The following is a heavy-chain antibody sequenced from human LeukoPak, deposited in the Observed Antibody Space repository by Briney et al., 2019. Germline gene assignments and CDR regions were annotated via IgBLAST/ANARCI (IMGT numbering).Heavy chain of an antibody. CDR2: IYPGDSDT. Sequence: GESLKISCKGPGYSFTSYWIGWVRQMPGKGLEWMGIIYPGDSDTRYSPSFQGQVTISADKSISTAYLQWSSLKASDTAMYYCARLYYGSGSQYSWFDPWGQGTLVTVSS. CDR3: ARLYYGSGSQYSWFDP. V-gene: IGHV5-51*01. CDR1: GYSFTSYW. J-gene: IGHJ5*02. D-gene: IGHD3-10*01.